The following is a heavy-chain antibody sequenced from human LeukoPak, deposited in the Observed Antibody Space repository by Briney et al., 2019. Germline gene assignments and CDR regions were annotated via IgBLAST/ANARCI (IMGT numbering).Heavy chain of an antibody. J-gene: IGHJ6*03. V-gene: IGHV4-39*07. CDR1: GGSISSSSYY. D-gene: IGHD4-23*01. CDR2: IYYSGST. Sequence: PSETLSLTCTVSGGSISSSSYYWGWIRQPPGKGLEWIGSIYYSGSTYYNPSLKSRVTISVDTSKNQFSLKLSSVTAADTAVYYCARLYGGKGKYYYYYMDVWGKGTTVTVSS. CDR3: ARLYGGKGKYYYYYMDV.